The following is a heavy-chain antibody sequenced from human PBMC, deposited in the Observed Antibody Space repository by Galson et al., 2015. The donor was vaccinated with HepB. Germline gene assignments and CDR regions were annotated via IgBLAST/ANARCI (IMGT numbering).Heavy chain of an antibody. V-gene: IGHV3-33*01. Sequence: SLRLSCAASGFTFSSYGMHWVRQAPGKGLEWVAVIWYDGSNKYYADSVKGRFTISRDNSKNTLYLQMNSLRAEDTAVYYCASLTAYAYGMDVWGQGTTVTVSS. CDR1: GFTFSSYG. CDR2: IWYDGSNK. J-gene: IGHJ6*02. CDR3: ASLTAYAYGMDV. D-gene: IGHD2-21*02.